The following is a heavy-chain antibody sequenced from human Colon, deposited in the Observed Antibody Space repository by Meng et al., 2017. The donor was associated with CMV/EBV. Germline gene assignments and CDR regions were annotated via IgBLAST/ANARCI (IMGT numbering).Heavy chain of an antibody. CDR1: VTSFPRYA. V-gene: IGHV1-69*12. D-gene: IGHD3-16*01. CDR2: IVPHYPRT. CDR3: AAVLCLRGYASVLDH. J-gene: IGHJ5*02. Sequence: QVQLVSQGGEVKKPGPSVNLSRNASVTSFPRYAFICVRLAPGPGLGLKGHIVPHYPRTNYYRTFQDRLTITANESTDRKYTELISLGTDDASVIYCAAVLCLRGYASVLDHWGQGTLVTVSS.